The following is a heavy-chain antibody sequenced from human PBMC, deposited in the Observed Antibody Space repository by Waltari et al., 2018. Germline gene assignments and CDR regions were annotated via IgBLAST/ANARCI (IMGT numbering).Heavy chain of an antibody. CDR3: ARDGFPDDYGDYLGY. CDR2: IYTDGRT. Sequence: EVQLVESGGGLIQPGGSRRLSGAASGFTVTANHMSWVRQAPGKGLEWVSVIYTDGRTYYADSVKGRFTVSRDDSKNTLYLQMNSLRAEDTAMYYCARDGFPDDYGDYLGYWGQGTLVTVSS. V-gene: IGHV3-53*01. D-gene: IGHD4-17*01. J-gene: IGHJ4*02. CDR1: GFTVTANH.